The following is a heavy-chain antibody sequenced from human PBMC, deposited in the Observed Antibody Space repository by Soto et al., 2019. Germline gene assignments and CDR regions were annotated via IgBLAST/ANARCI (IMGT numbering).Heavy chain of an antibody. CDR2: ISYDGSNK. CDR3: AKGGPAYSSSSVLIDY. D-gene: IGHD6-6*01. CDR1: GFTFSSYG. Sequence: QVQLVESGGGVVQPGRSLRLSCAASGFTFSSYGMHWVRQAPGKGLEWVAVISYDGSNKYYADSVKGRFTISRDNSKNTLYLQMNSLRAEDTAVYYCAKGGPAYSSSSVLIDYWGQGTLVTVSS. J-gene: IGHJ4*02. V-gene: IGHV3-30*18.